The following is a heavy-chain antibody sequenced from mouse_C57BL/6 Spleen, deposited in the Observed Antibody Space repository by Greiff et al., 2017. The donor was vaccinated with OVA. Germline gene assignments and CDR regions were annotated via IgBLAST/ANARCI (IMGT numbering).Heavy chain of an antibody. CDR3: ARGDYYYGKNYAMDY. CDR1: GFTFSSYA. V-gene: IGHV5-4*03. D-gene: IGHD2-1*01. CDR2: ISDGGSYT. Sequence: EVMLVESGGGLVKPGGSLKLSCAASGFTFSSYAMSWVRQTPEKRLEWVATISDGGSYTYYPDNVKGRFTISRDNAKNNRYLQMSHLKSEDTAMYYCARGDYYYGKNYAMDYWGQGTSVTVSS. J-gene: IGHJ4*01.